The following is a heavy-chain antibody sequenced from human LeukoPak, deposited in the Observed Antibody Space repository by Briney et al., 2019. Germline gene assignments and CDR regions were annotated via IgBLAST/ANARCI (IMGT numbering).Heavy chain of an antibody. J-gene: IGHJ6*02. Sequence: GGSLRLSCAASGFTFSGYGMHWVRQAPGKGLEWVAVIWYDGSNKYYADSVKGRFTISRDNSKNTLYLQMNSLRAEDTAVYYCARDSSASGGMDVWGQGTTVTVSS. V-gene: IGHV3-33*01. CDR1: GFTFSGYG. CDR2: IWYDGSNK. CDR3: ARDSSASGGMDV.